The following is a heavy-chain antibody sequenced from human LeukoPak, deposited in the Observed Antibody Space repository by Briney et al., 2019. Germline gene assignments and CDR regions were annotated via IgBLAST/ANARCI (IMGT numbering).Heavy chain of an antibody. Sequence: GASVKVSCKASGGTFSSYAISWVRQAPGQGLEWMGRIIPIFGTANYAQKFQGRVTITTDESTSTAYMELSSLRSEDTAVYYCARAPSITGTTPPGYWGQGTLVTVSS. D-gene: IGHD1-7*01. J-gene: IGHJ4*02. CDR1: GGTFSSYA. CDR2: IIPIFGTA. V-gene: IGHV1-69*05. CDR3: ARAPSITGTTPPGY.